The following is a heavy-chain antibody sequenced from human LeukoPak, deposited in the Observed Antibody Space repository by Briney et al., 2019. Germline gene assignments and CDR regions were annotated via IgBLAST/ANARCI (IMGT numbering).Heavy chain of an antibody. J-gene: IGHJ3*02. CDR3: VKDYYDSSGYYGDAFDI. CDR2: ISSNGGST. V-gene: IGHV3-64D*09. CDR1: GFTFCSYV. D-gene: IGHD3-22*01. Sequence: HPGGSLRLSCSAYGFTFCSYVMYWVRQAPGKGLEYVSTISSNGGSTYYADSVKGRFTISRDNSTNTLYLQMSSLGAEDTAVYYCVKDYYDSSGYYGDAFDIWGQGTMVTVSS.